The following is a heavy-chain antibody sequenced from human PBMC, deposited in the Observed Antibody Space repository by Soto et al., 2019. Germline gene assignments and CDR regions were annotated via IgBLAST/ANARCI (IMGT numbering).Heavy chain of an antibody. CDR3: ASAQFEYGDYRLDY. CDR1: GGSISSYH. CDR2: IYTSGST. Sequence: PSETLSLTCTVSGGSISSYHWSWIRQPAGKGLEWIGRIYTSGSTNYNPSLKSRVTMSVDTSKNQFSLKLSSVTAADTAVYYCASAQFEYGDYRLDYWGQGTLVTVSS. D-gene: IGHD4-17*01. V-gene: IGHV4-4*07. J-gene: IGHJ4*02.